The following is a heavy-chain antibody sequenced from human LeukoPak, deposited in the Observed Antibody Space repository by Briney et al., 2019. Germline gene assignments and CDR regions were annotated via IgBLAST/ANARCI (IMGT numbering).Heavy chain of an antibody. CDR1: GGTFSSYA. CDR3: ARVPGEPVVPNYYYYYMDV. CDR2: IIPICGTA. V-gene: IGHV1-69*05. Sequence: ASVKVSCKASGGTFSSYAISWVRQAPGQGLEWMGGIIPICGTANYAQKFQGRATITTDESTSTAYMELSSLRSEDTAVYYCARVPGEPVVPNYYYYYMDVWGKGTTVTVSS. D-gene: IGHD3-16*01. J-gene: IGHJ6*03.